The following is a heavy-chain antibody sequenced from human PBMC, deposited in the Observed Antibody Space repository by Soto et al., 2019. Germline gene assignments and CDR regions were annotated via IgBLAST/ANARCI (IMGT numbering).Heavy chain of an antibody. CDR3: ARVECVGGSCYSLAGSFYYYMDA. CDR1: GFTFSNYW. J-gene: IGHJ6*03. D-gene: IGHD2-15*01. V-gene: IGHV3-74*02. CDR2: INSDGSVA. Sequence: EVQLVESGGGLVQPGGSLRLSCAASGFTFSNYWMYWVRQAPGKGLEWVSRINSDGSVASYADSVKGRLTISRDNVKNTLYLQMDSLRAEDTAVYYCARVECVGGSCYSLAGSFYYYMDAWGKGTTVTVFS.